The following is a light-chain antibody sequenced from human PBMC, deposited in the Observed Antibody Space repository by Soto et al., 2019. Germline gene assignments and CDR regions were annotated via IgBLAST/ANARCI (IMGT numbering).Light chain of an antibody. V-gene: IGKV3-15*01. Sequence: EIVMTQSPATLSVSPGEGATLSCRASQGIGDTLAWYQQKPGQAPRLIIYDASTRATGVPGRFSGSGSGTDFTLTISSLQSEDFAIYYCQQFNNWPPSWTFGQGTKVDIK. J-gene: IGKJ1*01. CDR2: DAS. CDR1: QGIGDT. CDR3: QQFNNWPPSWT.